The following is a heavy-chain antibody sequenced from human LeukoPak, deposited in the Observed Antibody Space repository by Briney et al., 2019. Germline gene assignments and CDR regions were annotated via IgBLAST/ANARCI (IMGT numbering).Heavy chain of an antibody. CDR2: IKSKGDGETI. J-gene: IGHJ4*02. V-gene: IGHV3-15*01. D-gene: IGHD3-10*01. CDR1: GFTFTDAW. CDR3: TTDLGLTMIRGVIVY. Sequence: GGSLRLSCAASGFTFTDAWMSWVRQAPGKGLEWVGRIKSKGDGETIDNAAPVKGRFTMSRDDSKATLYLQMNSLRAEDTAVYYCTTDLGLTMIRGVIVYWGQGALVTVSS.